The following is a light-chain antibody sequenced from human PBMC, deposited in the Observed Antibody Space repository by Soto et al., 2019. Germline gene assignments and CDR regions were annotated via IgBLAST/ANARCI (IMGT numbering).Light chain of an antibody. J-gene: IGKJ4*01. CDR1: QSLLHSNGYNY. CDR3: MQALQTPLT. V-gene: IGKV2-28*01. Sequence: DIVMTQSPLSLPVTPGEPASISCRSSQSLLHSNGYNYLDWYLQKPGQSPQLLIYLGSNRASGVPDRFSGSGAGTDFTLKISRVEAEDVGVDDCMQALQTPLTFGGGTKVEIK. CDR2: LGS.